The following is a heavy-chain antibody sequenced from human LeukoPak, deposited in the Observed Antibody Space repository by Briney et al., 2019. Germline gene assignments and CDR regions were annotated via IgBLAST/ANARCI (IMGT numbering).Heavy chain of an antibody. CDR1: GGSFSGYY. CDR3: ASLLNIAGYSGYDSDY. Sequence: SETLSLTCAVYGGSFSGYYWSWIRQPPGKGLEWIGEINHSGSTNYNPSLKSRVTISVDTSKSQISLKLSSLTAADTAVYYCASLLNIAGYSGYDSDYWGHGTLVTVSS. D-gene: IGHD5-12*01. J-gene: IGHJ4*01. V-gene: IGHV4-34*01. CDR2: INHSGST.